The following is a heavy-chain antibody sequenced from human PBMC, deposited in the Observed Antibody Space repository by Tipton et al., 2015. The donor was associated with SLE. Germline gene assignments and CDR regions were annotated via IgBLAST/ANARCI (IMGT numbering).Heavy chain of an antibody. Sequence: TLSLTSAVSGGSITTYYWSWIRQSPGKGLEWIGYFYYSGSTKYNPSLKSRVTMSVDTSKNHFSVKLSSVTAADTAIYYCARVWSGYSSSYFDLWGRGTLVTVSS. V-gene: IGHV4-59*01. D-gene: IGHD3-3*01. CDR1: GGSITTYY. CDR3: ARVWSGYSSSYFDL. J-gene: IGHJ2*01. CDR2: FYYSGST.